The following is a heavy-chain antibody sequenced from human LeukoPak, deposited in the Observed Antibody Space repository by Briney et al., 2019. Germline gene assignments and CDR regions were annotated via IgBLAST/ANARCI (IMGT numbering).Heavy chain of an antibody. CDR1: GFSVSSKY. CDR2: ISGSGGST. Sequence: PGGSLRLSCAASGFSVSSKYMNWVRQAPGKGLEWVSAISGSGGSTYYADSVKGRFTISRDNSKNTLYLQMNSLRNEETAIYYCVKKMGSSAHPGVDYWGQGTLVTVSS. J-gene: IGHJ4*02. D-gene: IGHD6-13*01. V-gene: IGHV3-23*01. CDR3: VKKMGSSAHPGVDY.